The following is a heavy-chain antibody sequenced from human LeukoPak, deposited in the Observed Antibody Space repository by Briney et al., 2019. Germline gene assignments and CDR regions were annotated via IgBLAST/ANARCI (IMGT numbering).Heavy chain of an antibody. CDR3: ARGVGATFVFI. CDR2: ISYDGNNK. D-gene: IGHD1-26*01. J-gene: IGHJ3*02. V-gene: IGHV3-30-3*01. Sequence: GRSLRLSCAASGFTFSSYAMHWVRQAPGKGLEWVAVISYDGNNKYYADSVKGRFTISRDNSKNTLYLQMNSLRAEDTAVYYCARGVGATFVFIWGQGTMVTVSS. CDR1: GFTFSSYA.